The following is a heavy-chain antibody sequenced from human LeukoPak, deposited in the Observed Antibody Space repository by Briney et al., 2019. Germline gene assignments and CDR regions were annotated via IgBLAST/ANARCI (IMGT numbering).Heavy chain of an antibody. CDR3: ARATGGYYDYFDY. V-gene: IGHV1-2*02. CDR2: INPNSGGT. J-gene: IGHJ4*02. D-gene: IGHD3-22*01. CDR1: VYTFTVYH. Sequence: ASVKLSCNSSVYTFTVYHIHWVRQPPAQGLEGMGCINPNSGGTNYAHKSQRRLTITRDTSISTAYMELRRLTAEDTAVYYCARATGGYYDYFDYWGQGTLVTVSS.